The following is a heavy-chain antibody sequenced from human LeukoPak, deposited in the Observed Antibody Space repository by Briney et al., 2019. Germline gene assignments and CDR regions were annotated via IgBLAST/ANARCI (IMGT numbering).Heavy chain of an antibody. V-gene: IGHV1-46*01. CDR2: INRSGGST. J-gene: IGHJ6*02. CDR1: GYTFTSYC. CDR3: AREFFPAAAYYYYGMDV. Sequence: ASVKVSCKASGYTFTSYCMHWVRQAPGQGLEWMGIINRSGGSTSSAQTFQGRVTMTRDTSTSTVSMELSSLRSEDTAVYYCAREFFPAAAYYYYGMDVWGQGTTVTVSS. D-gene: IGHD2-15*01.